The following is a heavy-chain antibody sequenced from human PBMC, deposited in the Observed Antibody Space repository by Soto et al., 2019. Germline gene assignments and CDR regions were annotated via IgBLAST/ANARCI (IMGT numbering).Heavy chain of an antibody. Sequence: QLQLQESGSGLVKPSQTLSLTCAVSGGSISSGGYSWSWIRQPPGKGLEWIGYIYHSGSTYYNPSLKSRVTISVDRSKNQFSLKLSSVTAADTAVYYWARAYGEYSLWMGYWGQGTLVTVSS. V-gene: IGHV4-30-2*01. D-gene: IGHD5-18*01. CDR3: ARAYGEYSLWMGY. J-gene: IGHJ4*02. CDR1: GGSISSGGYS. CDR2: IYHSGST.